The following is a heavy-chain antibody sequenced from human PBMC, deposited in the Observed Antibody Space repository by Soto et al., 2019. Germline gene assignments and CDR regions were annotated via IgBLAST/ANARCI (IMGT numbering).Heavy chain of an antibody. Sequence: ASVKVSCKASGYTFTSYYMHWVRQAPGQGLEWMGMINPSGGSTSYAQKFQGRVTMTRDTSTSTVYMELGSLRPEDTAVYYCARNDDSGLDYWGQGTLVTVSS. CDR3: ARNDDSGLDY. D-gene: IGHD3-22*01. J-gene: IGHJ4*02. CDR1: GYTFTSYY. V-gene: IGHV1-46*01. CDR2: INPSGGST.